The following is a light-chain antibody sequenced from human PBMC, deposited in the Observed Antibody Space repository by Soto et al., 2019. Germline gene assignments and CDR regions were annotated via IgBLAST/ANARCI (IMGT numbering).Light chain of an antibody. V-gene: IGKV1-5*01. CDR2: EDS. CDR1: QSIRSW. CDR3: QQYTNFPLT. J-gene: IGKJ4*01. Sequence: DIQMTQSPSTLSASVGDRVTITCRASQSIRSWLAWYQQKPGKAPKLLIHEDSRLESGVPSRFSGSESGTEFTLTISVLHPEDFATYYCQQYTNFPLTFGGGTRVEIK.